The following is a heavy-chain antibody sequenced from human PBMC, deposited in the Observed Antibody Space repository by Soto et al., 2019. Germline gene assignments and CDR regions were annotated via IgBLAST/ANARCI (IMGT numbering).Heavy chain of an antibody. J-gene: IGHJ4*02. V-gene: IGHV3-23*01. CDR3: ARWCTAGKGAPPDF. Sequence: EMQLLESGGGLVQPGGSLRLSCAASGFTFSIFAMRWVRQAPGKGLEWVSAISGRGGSTYSADSVKGRFTISRDNSKNTLYLRMSSLRAADTAVYYCARWCTAGKGAPPDFWGQGSMVTVSS. D-gene: IGHD6-13*01. CDR1: GFTFSIFA. CDR2: ISGRGGST.